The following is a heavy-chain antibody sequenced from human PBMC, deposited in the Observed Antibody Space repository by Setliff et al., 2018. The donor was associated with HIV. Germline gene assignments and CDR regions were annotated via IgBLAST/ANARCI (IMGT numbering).Heavy chain of an antibody. CDR1: GYTSIGDY. CDR2: INPNIGGT. D-gene: IGHD5-12*01. J-gene: IGHJ3*02. Sequence: ASVKVSCKASGYTSIGDYMHWVRQAPGQGLEWMGWINPNIGGTNFAQKFQGRVTMTRDTSISTAYMDLSRLSADDTAVYYCARGGLATGAFDIWAQGTMVTVSS. V-gene: IGHV1-2*02. CDR3: ARGGLATGAFDI.